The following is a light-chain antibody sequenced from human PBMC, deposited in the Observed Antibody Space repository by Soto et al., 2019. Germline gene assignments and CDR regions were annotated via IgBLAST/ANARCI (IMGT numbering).Light chain of an antibody. V-gene: IGLV6-57*04. CDR2: EDN. Sequence: NFMLTQPHSLSESPGKTVTISCTRSSGSVGSSYVQWYQQRPGSAPTTVIYEDNLRPAGVPARFSGSIDRSSNSASLTLSGLKPEDEADYYCQSSDSTSAVFGGGTKLTVL. J-gene: IGLJ2*01. CDR3: QSSDSTSAV. CDR1: SGSVGSSY.